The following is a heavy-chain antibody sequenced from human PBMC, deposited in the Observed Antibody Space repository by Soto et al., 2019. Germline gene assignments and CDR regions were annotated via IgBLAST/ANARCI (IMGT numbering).Heavy chain of an antibody. CDR2: ISYSGST. J-gene: IGHJ4*02. CDR3: VSICTPATQLYYFAY. Sequence: PSETLSLTCTVSGGSISSGNYCWSWIRQPPGKGLEWIGFISYSGSTYYSLSLKSRVTISVDTSKNQFSLNLSFVTAADTAVYYCVSICTPATQLYYFAYRGQGTLVTVSS. V-gene: IGHV4-30-4*01. D-gene: IGHD2-8*01. CDR1: GGSISSGNYC.